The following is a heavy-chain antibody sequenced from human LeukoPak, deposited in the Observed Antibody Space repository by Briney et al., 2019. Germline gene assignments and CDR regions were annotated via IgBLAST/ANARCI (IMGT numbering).Heavy chain of an antibody. Sequence: ASVKVSCKASGYTFTSYDINWVRQATGQGLEWMGWMNPNSGNTGYAQKFQGGVTMTRDTSISTAYMELSRLGSDDTAVYYCASSSLYCSGGSCHPWAFDIWGQGTMVTVSS. CDR1: GYTFTSYD. CDR2: MNPNSGNT. J-gene: IGHJ3*02. CDR3: ASSSLYCSGGSCHPWAFDI. V-gene: IGHV1-8*02. D-gene: IGHD2-15*01.